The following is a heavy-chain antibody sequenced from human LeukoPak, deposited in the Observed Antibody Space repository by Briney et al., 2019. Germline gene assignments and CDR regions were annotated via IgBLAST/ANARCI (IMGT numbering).Heavy chain of an antibody. CDR1: GFTFSSYW. D-gene: IGHD2-21*01. CDR3: SSYFIVSDPGDY. Sequence: PGGSLRLSCVASGFTFSSYWMHWVRQDPRKGLVWVSRINGDGRNINYADSVRGRFTISRDNSKNTVYLQMNGLRAEDTAVYYCSSYFIVSDPGDYWGQGTLVTVSS. J-gene: IGHJ4*02. V-gene: IGHV3-74*01. CDR2: INGDGRNI.